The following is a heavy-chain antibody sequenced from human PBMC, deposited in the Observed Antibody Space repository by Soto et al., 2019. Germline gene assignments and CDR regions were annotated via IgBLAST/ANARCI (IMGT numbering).Heavy chain of an antibody. J-gene: IGHJ4*02. Sequence: QVQLVQSGGGVVQPGRSLRLSCAASGFSFSTYAMHWVRQAPGKGLEWVAVIWYDGSTKYYSDSVRGRFTISRDNSNKTPYLQMSSLGAEDTAVYYCARDYSGHYKVLFYLDFWGQGTLVTVSS. CDR1: GFSFSTYA. V-gene: IGHV3-33*01. CDR2: IWYDGSTK. CDR3: ARDYSGHYKVLFYLDF. D-gene: IGHD1-26*01.